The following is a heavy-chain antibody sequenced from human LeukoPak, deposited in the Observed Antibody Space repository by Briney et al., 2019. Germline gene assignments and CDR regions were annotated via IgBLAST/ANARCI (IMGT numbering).Heavy chain of an antibody. CDR2: ISWNSGSI. CDR3: AKDGYDSSGYGDY. Sequence: GGSLRLSCAASGFTVSSNYMSWVRQAPGKGLEWVSGISWNSGSIGYADSVKGRFTISRDNAKNSLYLQMNSLRAEDTALYYCAKDGYDSSGYGDYWGQGTLVTVSS. V-gene: IGHV3-9*01. J-gene: IGHJ4*02. CDR1: GFTVSSNY. D-gene: IGHD3-22*01.